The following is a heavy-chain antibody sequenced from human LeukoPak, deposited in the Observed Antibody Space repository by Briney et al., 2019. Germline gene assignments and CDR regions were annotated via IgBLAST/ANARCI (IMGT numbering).Heavy chain of an antibody. V-gene: IGHV4-34*01. D-gene: IGHD6-6*01. CDR1: GGSFSGYY. CDR2: INHSGST. CDR3: ARGPRGVAARTVDY. Sequence: SETLSLTCAVYGGSFSGYYWSWIRQPPGKGLEWIGEINHSGSTNYNPSLKSRVTISVDTSKNQFSLKLSSVTAADTALYYCARGPRGVAARTVDYWGQGTLVTVSS. J-gene: IGHJ4*02.